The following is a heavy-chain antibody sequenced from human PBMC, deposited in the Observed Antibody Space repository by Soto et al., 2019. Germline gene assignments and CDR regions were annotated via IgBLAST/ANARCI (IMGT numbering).Heavy chain of an antibody. J-gene: IGHJ5*02. CDR2: IYHTGDT. D-gene: IGHD2-8*01. CDR3: ARDTNSLDL. CDR1: SYSISSGFF. V-gene: IGHV4-38-2*02. Sequence: SETLSLTCVVSSYSISSGFFCAWIRQPPGKGLEWVGSIYHTGDTHYNPSLRSQVSMSVDTSKNHFSLRLTYLTAADTAVYFCARDTNSLDLWGQGILVTAPQ.